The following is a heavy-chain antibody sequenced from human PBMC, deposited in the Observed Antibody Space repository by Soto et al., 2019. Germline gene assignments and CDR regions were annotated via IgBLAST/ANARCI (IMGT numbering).Heavy chain of an antibody. CDR3: ARGRGRVAVAGTGGYYYYGMDV. CDR1: GGSFSGYY. Sequence: SETLSLTCAVFGGSFSGYYWNWIRQPPGKGLEWIGEINHSGSTNYNPSLKSRVTISVDTSKNQFSLKLSSVTAADTAVYYCARGRGRVAVAGTGGYYYYGMDVWGQGTTVTVSS. CDR2: INHSGST. J-gene: IGHJ6*02. V-gene: IGHV4-34*01. D-gene: IGHD6-19*01.